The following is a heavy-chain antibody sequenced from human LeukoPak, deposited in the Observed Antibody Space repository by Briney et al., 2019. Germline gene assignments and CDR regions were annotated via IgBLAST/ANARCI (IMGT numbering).Heavy chain of an antibody. J-gene: IGHJ4*02. D-gene: IGHD2-2*03. CDR3: ARDGGYCSSTNCYDY. CDR1: GGSISSYY. V-gene: IGHV4-59*01. CDR2: IYYNGST. Sequence: PSETLSLTCTVSGGSISSYYWSWIRQPPGKGLEWIGYIYYNGSTIYNPSLKSRVTISVDTSKNQFSLKLRSVTAADTAVYYCARDGGYCSSTNCYDYWGQGTLVTVSS.